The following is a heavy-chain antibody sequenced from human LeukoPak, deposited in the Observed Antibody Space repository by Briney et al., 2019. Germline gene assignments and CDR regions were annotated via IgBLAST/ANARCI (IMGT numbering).Heavy chain of an antibody. CDR2: IRGSGGGT. CDR1: GFTFSSYA. J-gene: IGHJ4*02. D-gene: IGHD6-19*01. Sequence: GGSLRLSCAASGFTFSSYAMSWVRQAPGKGLEWVSTIRGSGGGTYYADSVKGRFTISRDNSKNTLYLQMNSLRDEDTALYYCSKAGIGVVGYFDYWGQGTLVTVSS. V-gene: IGHV3-23*01. CDR3: SKAGIGVVGYFDY.